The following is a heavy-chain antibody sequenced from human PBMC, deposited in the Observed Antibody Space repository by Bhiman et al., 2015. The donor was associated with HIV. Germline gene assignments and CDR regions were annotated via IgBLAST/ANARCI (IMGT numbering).Heavy chain of an antibody. CDR1: GFTFNSYA. Sequence: EVQLLESGGGLVQPGGSLRLSCAASGFTFNSYAMNWVRQAPGKGLEWVSAIGGSGGSTYYADSVKGRFTISRDNSKNTLYLQMNSLRAEDTAVYYCAKGEDYYDSSGYLRYWGQGTLVTVSS. D-gene: IGHD3-22*01. V-gene: IGHV3-23*01. CDR3: AKGEDYYDSSGYLRY. J-gene: IGHJ4*02. CDR2: IGGSGGST.